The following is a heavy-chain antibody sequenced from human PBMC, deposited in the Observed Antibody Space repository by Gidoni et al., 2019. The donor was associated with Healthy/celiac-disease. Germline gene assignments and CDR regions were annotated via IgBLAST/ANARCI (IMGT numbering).Heavy chain of an antibody. CDR1: GGSFSGYY. CDR3: ARGLTFGGVIVTFDY. J-gene: IGHJ4*02. Sequence: HVQLQQWGAGLFKPSETLSLTCAVYGGSFSGYYWSWIRQPPGKGLEWIGEINHSGSTNYNPSRKSRVTISVDTSKNKFSLKLSSVTAADKAVYYCARGLTFGGVIVTFDYWGQGTLVTVSS. D-gene: IGHD3-16*02. V-gene: IGHV4-34*01. CDR2: INHSGST.